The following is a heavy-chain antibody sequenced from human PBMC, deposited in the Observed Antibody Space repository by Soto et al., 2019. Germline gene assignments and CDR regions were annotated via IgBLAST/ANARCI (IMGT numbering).Heavy chain of an antibody. D-gene: IGHD4-4*01. Sequence: ASVKVSCKASGYTFTSYAMHWVRQAPGQRLEWMGWINAGNGNTKYSQKFQGRVTITRDTSASTAYMELSSLRSEDTAVYYCARDSFDYYSNPRLDFDYWGQGTLVTVSS. V-gene: IGHV1-3*01. CDR1: GYTFTSYA. CDR2: INAGNGNT. J-gene: IGHJ4*02. CDR3: ARDSFDYYSNPRLDFDY.